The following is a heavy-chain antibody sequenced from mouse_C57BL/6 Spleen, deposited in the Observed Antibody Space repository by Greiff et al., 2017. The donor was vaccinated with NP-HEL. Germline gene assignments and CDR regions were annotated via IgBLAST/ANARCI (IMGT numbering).Heavy chain of an antibody. CDR1: GYTFTSYW. J-gene: IGHJ2*01. Sequence: QVQLQQPGAELVRPGSSVKLSCKASGYTFTSYWMHWVKQRPIQGLEWIGNIDPSDSETNYNQKFKDKATLTVDKSSSTAYMQLSSLTSEDSAVYYCAREDGNYVFDYWGQGTTLTVSS. CDR3: AREDGNYVFDY. V-gene: IGHV1-52*01. D-gene: IGHD2-1*01. CDR2: IDPSDSET.